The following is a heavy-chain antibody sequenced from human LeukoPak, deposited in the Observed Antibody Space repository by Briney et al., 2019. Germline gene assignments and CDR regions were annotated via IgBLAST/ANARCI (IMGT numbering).Heavy chain of an antibody. CDR2: MNPNSGNT. J-gene: IGHJ6*03. Sequence: ASVKVSCKASGYTFTSYGISWVRQAPGQGLEWMGWMNPNSGNTGYAQKFQGRVTMTRNTSISTAYMELSSLRSEDTAVYYCARVMVRGMDYYYYYYMDVWGKGTTVTISS. V-gene: IGHV1-8*02. D-gene: IGHD3-10*01. CDR3: ARVMVRGMDYYYYYYMDV. CDR1: GYTFTSYG.